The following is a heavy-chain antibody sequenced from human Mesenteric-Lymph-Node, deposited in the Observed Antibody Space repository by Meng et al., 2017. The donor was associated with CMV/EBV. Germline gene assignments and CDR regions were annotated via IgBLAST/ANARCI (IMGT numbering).Heavy chain of an antibody. J-gene: IGHJ5*02. CDR2: IYYSGST. V-gene: IGHV4-39*01. Sequence: SGGSISSSSYYWGWIRQPPGKGLEWIGSIYYSGSTYYNPSLKSRVTISVDTSKSQFSLKLSSVTAADTAVYYCARQTPGIAAWSVFDPWGQGTLVTVSS. D-gene: IGHD6-13*01. CDR3: ARQTPGIAAWSVFDP. CDR1: GGSISSSSYY.